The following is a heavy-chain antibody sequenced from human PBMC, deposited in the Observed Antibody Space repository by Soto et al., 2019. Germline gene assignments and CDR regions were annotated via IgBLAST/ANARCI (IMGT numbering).Heavy chain of an antibody. CDR1: GFTFSSYA. D-gene: IGHD3-3*01. Sequence: RLSCAASGFTFSSYAMSWVRQAPGKGLEWVSAISGSGGSTYYADSVKGRFTISRDNSQSTLYLQMISLRAEDTAVYYCAKASAFADYYFDYWGQGTLVTVSS. J-gene: IGHJ4*02. CDR3: AKASAFADYYFDY. V-gene: IGHV3-23*01. CDR2: ISGSGGST.